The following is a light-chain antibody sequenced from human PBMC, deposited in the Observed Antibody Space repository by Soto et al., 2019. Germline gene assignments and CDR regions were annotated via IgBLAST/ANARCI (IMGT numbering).Light chain of an antibody. J-gene: IGLJ1*01. CDR3: SSYTSSSTPFV. CDR2: EVS. Sequence: QSALTQPASVSGSPGQSITISCTGTSNDVGGYNFVSWYQQHPGKAPKLRIFEVSNRPSGVSNRFSGSKSGNTASLTISGLQAEDEADYYCSSYTSSSTPFVFGTGTKLTVL. V-gene: IGLV2-14*01. CDR1: SNDVGGYNF.